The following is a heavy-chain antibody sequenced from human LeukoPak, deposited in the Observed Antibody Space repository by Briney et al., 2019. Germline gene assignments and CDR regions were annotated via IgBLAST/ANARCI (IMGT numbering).Heavy chain of an antibody. CDR2: MNPNSGNT. J-gene: IGHJ6*03. CDR3: ARGSQFMVRGVIMGSLRRYYYMDV. D-gene: IGHD3-10*01. CDR1: GYTFTSYD. V-gene: IGHV1-8*01. Sequence: ASVKVSCKASGYTFTSYDINWVRQATGQGLEWMGWMNPNSGNTGYAQKFQGRVTMTRNTSISTAYMELSSLRSEDTAVYYCARGSQFMVRGVIMGSLRRYYYMDVWGKGTTVTISS.